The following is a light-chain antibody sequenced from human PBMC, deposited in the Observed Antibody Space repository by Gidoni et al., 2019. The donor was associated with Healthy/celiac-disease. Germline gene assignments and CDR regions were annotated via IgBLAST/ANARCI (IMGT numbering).Light chain of an antibody. Sequence: DIVMTQSPDSLAVSLGERATINCKSSQSVLYSSNNKNYLAWYQQKPGQPPKLLIYWAPTRESGVPDRFSGSGSGTDFTLTISSLQAEDVAVYYCQQYYSTPLTFXPXTKVDIK. CDR1: QSVLYSSNNKNY. CDR2: WAP. V-gene: IGKV4-1*01. CDR3: QQYYSTPLT. J-gene: IGKJ3*01.